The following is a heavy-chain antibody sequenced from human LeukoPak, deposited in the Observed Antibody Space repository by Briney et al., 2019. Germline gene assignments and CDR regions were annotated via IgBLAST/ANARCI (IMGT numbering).Heavy chain of an antibody. CDR2: INGDGTTT. CDR3: ARRWYTGTYYYFDL. Sequence: GGSLRLSCAASGYTLSTHWMHWVRHAPGKGLVWVSHINGDGTTTSYADSVKGRFTISRVNAKSTLYLEMDSLRAEGTAIYYCARRWYTGTYYYFDLWGQGTLVTVSS. D-gene: IGHD1-26*01. CDR1: GYTLSTHW. V-gene: IGHV3-74*01. J-gene: IGHJ4*02.